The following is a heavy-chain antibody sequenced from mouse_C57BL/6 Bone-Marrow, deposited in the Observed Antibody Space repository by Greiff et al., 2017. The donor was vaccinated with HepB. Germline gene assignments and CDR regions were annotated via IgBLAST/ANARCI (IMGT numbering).Heavy chain of an antibody. V-gene: IGHV1-50*01. CDR2: IDPSDSYT. J-gene: IGHJ4*01. D-gene: IGHD2-3*01. Sequence: VQLQQPGAELVKPGASVKLSCKASGYTFTSYWMQWVKQRPGQGLEWIGEIDPSDSYTNYNQKFKGKATLTVDTSSSTAYMQLSSLTSEDSAVYYCARGGSDGYYGEDYWGQGTSVTVSS. CDR3: ARGGSDGYYGEDY. CDR1: GYTFTSYW.